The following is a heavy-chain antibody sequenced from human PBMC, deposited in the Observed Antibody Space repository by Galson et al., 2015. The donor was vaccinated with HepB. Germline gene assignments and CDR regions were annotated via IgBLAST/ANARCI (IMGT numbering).Heavy chain of an antibody. J-gene: IGHJ5*02. CDR3: VKEGSWFGGDWFDP. CDR1: GFIFRHHA. Sequence: SLRLSCAGSGFIFRHHAMAWIRQAPGKGLEWVSGINGRGSTRSYSDAVKGRFSISGDNSKATVFLQMDNMRAEDTADYYCVKEGSWFGGDWFDPWGQGALVTVS. V-gene: IGHV3-23*01. D-gene: IGHD3-16*01. CDR2: INGRGSTR.